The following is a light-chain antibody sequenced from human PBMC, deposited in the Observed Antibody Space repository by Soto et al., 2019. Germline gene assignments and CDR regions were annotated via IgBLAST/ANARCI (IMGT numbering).Light chain of an antibody. CDR3: QQYDGYPWT. CDR1: QSIGSW. J-gene: IGKJ1*01. CDR2: KAS. Sequence: DIQMTQSPSTLSASVGDRVTITCRASQSIGSWLAWYQQKPGKAPKLLIYKASSLEGGVPSRFSGSGSGTEFTLTITSLQPDDFATYYCQQYDGYPWTFGQGTKVEMK. V-gene: IGKV1-5*03.